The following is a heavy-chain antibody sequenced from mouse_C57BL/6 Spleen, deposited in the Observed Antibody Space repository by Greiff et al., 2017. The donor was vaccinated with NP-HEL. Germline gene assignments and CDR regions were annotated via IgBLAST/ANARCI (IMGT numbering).Heavy chain of an antibody. J-gene: IGHJ3*01. CDR1: GYSITSGYY. D-gene: IGHD2-2*01. CDR2: ISYDGSN. V-gene: IGHV3-6*01. CDR3: AREGVTTTGFAY. Sequence: EVQRVESGPGLVKPSQSLSLTCSVSGYSITSGYYWNWIRQFPGNKLEWMGYISYDGSNNYNPSLKNRISITRDTSKNQFFLKLNSVTTEDTATYYCAREGVTTTGFAYWGQGTLVTVSA.